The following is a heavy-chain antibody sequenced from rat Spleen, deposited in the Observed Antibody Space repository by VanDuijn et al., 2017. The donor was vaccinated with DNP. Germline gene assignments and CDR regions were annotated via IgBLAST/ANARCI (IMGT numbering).Heavy chain of an antibody. D-gene: IGHD1-2*01. CDR3: ATHDYASWG. CDR2: ISYDGSST. J-gene: IGHJ2*01. CDR1: GFTFSDYN. V-gene: IGHV5-7*01. Sequence: EVQLVESGGGLVQPGRSLKLSCAASGFTFSDYNMAWVRQAPKKGLEWVATISYDGSSTYYRDSVKGRFTLSRDNAKSTLYLQMDSLRSEDTATYYCATHDYASWGWGQGVMVTVSS.